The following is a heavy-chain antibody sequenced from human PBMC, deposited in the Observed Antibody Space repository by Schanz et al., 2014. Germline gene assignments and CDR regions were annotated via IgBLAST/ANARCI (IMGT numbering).Heavy chain of an antibody. V-gene: IGHV3-7*01. CDR3: ARPSDSSWYMDV. Sequence: VHLVESGGGVVQPGRSLRLSCTGSRFTISRNPIHWVRQAPGKGLERVANIGDDGADKYYLDSVRGRFTISRDNTKNFLHLQMNSLRAEDTAVYYCARPSDSSWYMDVWGKGTTVTVSS. CDR2: IGDDGADK. CDR1: RFTISRNP. J-gene: IGHJ6*03. D-gene: IGHD2-21*02.